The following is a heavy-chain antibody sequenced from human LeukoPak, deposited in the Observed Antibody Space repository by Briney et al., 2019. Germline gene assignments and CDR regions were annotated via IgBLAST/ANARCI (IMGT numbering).Heavy chain of an antibody. Sequence: GGSLRLSCAASGFTFSSYSMNWVRQAPGKGLEWVSYISSSSSTIYYADSVKGRFTISRDNSKNTLYLQMNSLRAEDTAVYYCAREDYGDYEDAFDIWGQGTMVTVSS. V-gene: IGHV3-48*01. D-gene: IGHD4-17*01. CDR1: GFTFSSYS. J-gene: IGHJ3*02. CDR2: ISSSSSTI. CDR3: AREDYGDYEDAFDI.